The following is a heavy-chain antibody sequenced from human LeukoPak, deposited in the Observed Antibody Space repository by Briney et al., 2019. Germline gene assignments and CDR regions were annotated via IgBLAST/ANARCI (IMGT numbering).Heavy chain of an antibody. CDR2: ISSTSNYI. V-gene: IGHV3-21*01. CDR3: ARARARKLWGDDYYTDV. D-gene: IGHD5-18*01. J-gene: IGHJ6*03. CDR1: GFTFSDYS. Sequence: GGPLRLSCGASGFTFSDYSMNGVRQAPGKGGEGLSSISSTSNYINYGDAVNGRFTISRNRAKTSLYLQLNSQRVEDEDVSDCARARARKLWGDDYYTDVWGKGTPVTVSS.